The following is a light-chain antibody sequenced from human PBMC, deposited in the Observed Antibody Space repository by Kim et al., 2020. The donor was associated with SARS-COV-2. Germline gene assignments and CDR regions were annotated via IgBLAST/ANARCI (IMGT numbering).Light chain of an antibody. J-gene: IGKJ1*01. Sequence: EIVMTQSPATLSVSPGERATLSCRASQSVSSNLAWYQQKPGQAPRLLIYGASTRATGIPARFSGSGSGTEFTLTISSLQSEDFAVYYCQQYYNWPPWTLDQGTKVDIK. CDR1: QSVSSN. CDR2: GAS. CDR3: QQYYNWPPWT. V-gene: IGKV3-15*01.